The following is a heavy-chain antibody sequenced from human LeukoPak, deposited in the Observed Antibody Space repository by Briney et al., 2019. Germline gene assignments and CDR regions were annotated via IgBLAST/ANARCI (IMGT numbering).Heavy chain of an antibody. J-gene: IGHJ4*02. CDR1: GYRFTSYW. CDR3: ARWGFLDH. Sequence: GESLKISCKGSGYRFTSYWIAWVRQMPGKGLEWMGIIYPDDSDTRYSPSFQGQVTISADKSINTAYLQWSSLKASDTAMYHCARWGFLDHWGQGTLVTVSS. CDR2: IYPDDSDT. V-gene: IGHV5-51*01. D-gene: IGHD3-16*01.